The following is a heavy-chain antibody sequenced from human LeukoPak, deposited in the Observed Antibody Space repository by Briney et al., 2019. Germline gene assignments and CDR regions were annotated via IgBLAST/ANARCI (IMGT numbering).Heavy chain of an antibody. J-gene: IGHJ3*02. Sequence: GGSLRLSCAASGFTFSDYYMSWIRQAPGKGLEWVSYISSSGSTIYYADSVKGRFTISRDNAKNSLYLQMNSLRAEDTAVYYCARAKPYCSSTSCSPATFDIWGQGTMVTVSS. CDR1: GFTFSDYY. CDR2: ISSSGSTI. V-gene: IGHV3-11*01. D-gene: IGHD2-2*01. CDR3: ARAKPYCSSTSCSPATFDI.